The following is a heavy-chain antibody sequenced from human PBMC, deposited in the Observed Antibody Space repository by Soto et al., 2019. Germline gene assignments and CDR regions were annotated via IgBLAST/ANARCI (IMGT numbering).Heavy chain of an antibody. Sequence: WTWIRQPPGKGLEYIGYIYYSGRTYYNPSLKSRVTISVDTSKNQFSLKLSSVTAADTALYYCARGHLGITTTGTWYDFDYWGQGTLVTVSS. CDR3: ARGHLGITTTGTWYDFDY. D-gene: IGHD2-15*01. CDR2: IYYSGRT. J-gene: IGHJ4*02. V-gene: IGHV4-59*01.